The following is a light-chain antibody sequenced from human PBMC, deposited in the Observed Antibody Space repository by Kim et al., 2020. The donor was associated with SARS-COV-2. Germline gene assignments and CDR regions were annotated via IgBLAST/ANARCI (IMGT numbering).Light chain of an antibody. V-gene: IGKV3-20*01. CDR3: QQYGSSLRT. CDR1: QSVSSSY. Sequence: SQGERATLPCRASQSVSSSYLAWYQQKPGQAPRLLIYGASSRATGIPDRFSGSGSGTDFTLTISRLEPEDFAVYYCQQYGSSLRTFGQGTKVDIK. CDR2: GAS. J-gene: IGKJ1*01.